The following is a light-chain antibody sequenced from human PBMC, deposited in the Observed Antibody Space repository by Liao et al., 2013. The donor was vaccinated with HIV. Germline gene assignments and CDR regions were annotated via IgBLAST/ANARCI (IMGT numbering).Light chain of an antibody. J-gene: IGLJ2*01. Sequence: ELTQPPSVSVSPGQTASITCSGIELGEKYASWYQQRPGQSPVLVIYQNTRRPSGIPERFSASTSGNTATLTISGTQALDEAEYFCQAWDSSAEVVFGGGTTLTVL. CDR1: ELGEKY. CDR3: QAWDSSAEVV. CDR2: QNT. V-gene: IGLV3-1*01.